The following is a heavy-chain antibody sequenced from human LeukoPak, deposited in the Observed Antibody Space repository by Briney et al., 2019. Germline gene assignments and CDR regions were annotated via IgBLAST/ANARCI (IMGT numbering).Heavy chain of an antibody. D-gene: IGHD2-2*01. CDR1: GYTFTDYY. CDR3: ARDRRYCSSTSCAHVNWFDP. V-gene: IGHV1-2*02. J-gene: IGHJ5*02. Sequence: GASVKVSCKASGYTFTDYYTHWVRQAPGQGLEWMGWINPNSGGTNYAQKFQGRVTMTSDTSISTAYMELSRLRSDDTAVYYCARDRRYCSSTSCAHVNWFDPWGQGTLVTVSS. CDR2: INPNSGGT.